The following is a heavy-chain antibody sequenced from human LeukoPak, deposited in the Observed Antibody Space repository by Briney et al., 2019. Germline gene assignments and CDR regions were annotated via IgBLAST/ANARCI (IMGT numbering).Heavy chain of an antibody. D-gene: IGHD5-18*01. CDR1: GYSFTTHW. V-gene: IGHV5-51*01. CDR2: IYPGDSDT. J-gene: IGHJ4*02. Sequence: KAGESLKISCKGSGYSFTTHWIGWVRQMPGKGLEWMGIIYPGDSDTRYSPSFQGQVTISADKSISTAYLQWSSLKASDTAMYYCARRFMGYKYGDLFDSWGQGTLVTVSS. CDR3: ARRFMGYKYGDLFDS.